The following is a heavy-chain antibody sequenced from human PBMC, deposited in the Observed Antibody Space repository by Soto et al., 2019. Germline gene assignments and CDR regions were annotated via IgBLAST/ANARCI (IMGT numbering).Heavy chain of an antibody. Sequence: QLTLKESGPTLVKPTQTLTLTCTFSGFSLTTTGVGVGWIRQPPGKALEWLALIYWDDDKRYSPSLKSRLTITKDTSKNQVVLTMINVDPVDTATYYCAHEGVGNPWYSFDYWGQGALVTVSS. J-gene: IGHJ4*02. V-gene: IGHV2-5*02. CDR2: IYWDDDK. CDR3: AHEGVGNPWYSFDY. D-gene: IGHD3-3*01. CDR1: GFSLTTTGVG.